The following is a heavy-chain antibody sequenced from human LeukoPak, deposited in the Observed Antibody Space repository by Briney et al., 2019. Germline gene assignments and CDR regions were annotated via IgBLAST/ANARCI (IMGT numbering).Heavy chain of an antibody. D-gene: IGHD5-18*01. CDR2: ISSSGSTI. J-gene: IGHJ6*03. CDR3: AREMDTAMDYYYYYYMDV. V-gene: IGHV3-11*04. CDR1: GFTFSDYY. Sequence: GGSLRLSCAASGFTFSDYYMSWIRQAPGKGLEWVSYISSSGSTIYYADSVKGRFTISRDNAKNSLYLQMNSLRAEDTAVYYCAREMDTAMDYYYYYYMDVWGKGTTVTVSS.